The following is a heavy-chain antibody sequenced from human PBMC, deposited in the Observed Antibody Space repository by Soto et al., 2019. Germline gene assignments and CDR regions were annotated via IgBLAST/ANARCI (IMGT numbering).Heavy chain of an antibody. V-gene: IGHV3-15*07. CDR2: IKSKTDGGTT. Sequence: GSLRLSCAASGFTFSNAWMNWVRQAPGKGLEWDGRIKSKTDGGTTDYAAPVKGRFTISRDDSKNTLYLQMNSLKTEDTAVYYCIVRYPYYFDYWGQGTLVTVSS. CDR3: IVRYPYYFDY. J-gene: IGHJ4*02. D-gene: IGHD2-21*01. CDR1: GFTFSNAW.